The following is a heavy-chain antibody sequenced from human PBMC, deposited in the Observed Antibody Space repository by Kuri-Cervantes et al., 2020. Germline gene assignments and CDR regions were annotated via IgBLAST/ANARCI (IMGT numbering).Heavy chain of an antibody. V-gene: IGHV2-70*01. Sequence: SGPTLVKPTQTLTLTCTLSGFSLSTSGMCVSWIRQPPGKALEWLALIDWDDDKYYSTSLKTRLTISKDTSKNQVVLTMTNMDPVDTATYYCARTRSGEQWLDPLRYYYYGMDVWGQGTTVTVSS. D-gene: IGHD6-19*01. CDR1: GFSLSTSGMC. CDR3: ARTRSGEQWLDPLRYYYYGMDV. J-gene: IGHJ6*02. CDR2: IDWDDDK.